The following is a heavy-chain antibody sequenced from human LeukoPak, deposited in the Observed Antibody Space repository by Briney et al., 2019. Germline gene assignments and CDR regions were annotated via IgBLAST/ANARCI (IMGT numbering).Heavy chain of an antibody. Sequence: SETLSLTCAVYGGSFSGYYWSWIRQPPGKGLEWIGEINHSGSTNYNPSLKSRVTISVDTSKNQFSLKLSSVTAADTAVYYCARKGGGALRYFDWLLGRYFDYWGQGTLVTVSS. CDR2: INHSGST. CDR3: ARKGGGALRYFDWLLGRYFDY. J-gene: IGHJ4*02. CDR1: GGSFSGYY. V-gene: IGHV4-34*01. D-gene: IGHD3-9*01.